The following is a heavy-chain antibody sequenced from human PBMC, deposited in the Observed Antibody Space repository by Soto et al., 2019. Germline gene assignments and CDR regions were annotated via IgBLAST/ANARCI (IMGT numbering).Heavy chain of an antibody. CDR3: ARVFLVRKGMKTHTDY. CDR2: ISSSSNYI. CDR1: GFAFSTYS. J-gene: IGHJ4*02. D-gene: IGHD3-10*01. Sequence: EVQLVESGGGLVKPGGSLRLSCAASGFAFSTYSMSWVRQAPGKGLEWVSSISSSSNYIYYADSVKGRFTISRDNAKNSLYLQMDSLGTEETAVYYCARVFLVRKGMKTHTDYWGQGTLVTVSS. V-gene: IGHV3-21*02.